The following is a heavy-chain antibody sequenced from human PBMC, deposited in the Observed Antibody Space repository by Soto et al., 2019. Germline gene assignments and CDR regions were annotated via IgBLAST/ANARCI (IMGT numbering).Heavy chain of an antibody. CDR1: GGSVTSEHYY. D-gene: IGHD5-12*01. J-gene: IGHJ4*02. CDR3: AGGTDGKKVAY. CDR2: FFYTGST. Sequence: QVQLQESGPGLVKSSETLSLTCTVSGGSVTSEHYYWNWIRQPPGKGLEWIGYFFYTGSTNYNPSLESRLTISVDVSKNHFSLRLNSVTAADTAVYYCAGGTDGKKVAYWGQGALVTVSS. V-gene: IGHV4-61*03.